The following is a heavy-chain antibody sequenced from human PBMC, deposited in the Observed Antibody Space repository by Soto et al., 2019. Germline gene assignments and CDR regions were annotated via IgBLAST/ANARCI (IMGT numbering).Heavy chain of an antibody. Sequence: QVPLVQSGAEVKKPGASVKVSCKASGYTFTSYGISWVRQAPGQGLEWMGWISAYNGNTNYAQKLQGRVTMTTDTSTSTAYMELRSLRSDDTAVYYCARGYYYDSSGSQQARAFDIWGQGTMVTVSS. D-gene: IGHD3-22*01. V-gene: IGHV1-18*01. CDR2: ISAYNGNT. J-gene: IGHJ3*02. CDR1: GYTFTSYG. CDR3: ARGYYYDSSGSQQARAFDI.